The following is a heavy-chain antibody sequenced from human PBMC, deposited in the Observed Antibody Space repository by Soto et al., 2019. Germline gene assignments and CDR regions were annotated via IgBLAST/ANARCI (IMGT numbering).Heavy chain of an antibody. D-gene: IGHD3-3*01. CDR2: ISGSGGST. CDR3: AKAPYYDFWSGYLIGEQGYYGMDV. Sequence: QPGGSLRLSCAASGFTFSSYAMSWVRQAPGKGLEWVSAISGSGGSTYYADSVKGRFTISRDNSKNTLYLQMNSLRAEDTAVYYCAKAPYYDFWSGYLIGEQGYYGMDVWGQGTTVTVSS. V-gene: IGHV3-23*01. J-gene: IGHJ6*02. CDR1: GFTFSSYA.